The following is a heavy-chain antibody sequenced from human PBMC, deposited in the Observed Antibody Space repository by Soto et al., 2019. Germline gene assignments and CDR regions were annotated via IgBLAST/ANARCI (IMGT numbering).Heavy chain of an antibody. V-gene: IGHV3-48*02. Sequence: EVQLVESGGGLVQPGGSLRLSCAVSGFTFSTHAMNWVRQAPGKGLEWVAYIHGTRSIIYYADSVKGRFTISRDNAKNALFLQIDSLRDGDTAVYYCARDARNADYDYWGQGTLVTVSS. CDR3: ARDARNADYDY. CDR2: IHGTRSII. D-gene: IGHD3-16*01. J-gene: IGHJ4*02. CDR1: GFTFSTHA.